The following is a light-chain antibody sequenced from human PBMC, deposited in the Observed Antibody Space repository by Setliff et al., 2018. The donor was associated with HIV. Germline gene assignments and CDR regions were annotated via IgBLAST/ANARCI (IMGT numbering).Light chain of an antibody. V-gene: IGLV2-14*01. J-gene: IGLJ2*01. CDR1: GRDLGNFNF. CDR3: SAYSKGDTLVL. CDR2: EIN. Sequence: QSVLSQPASVSASPGQSVSISCTGSGRDLGNFNFVSWYQQYPGDAPQLIIYEINNRPSGVSSRFSGSKSGNTASLTISDLQAQDEADYHCSAYSKGDTLVLFGGGTKVTVL.